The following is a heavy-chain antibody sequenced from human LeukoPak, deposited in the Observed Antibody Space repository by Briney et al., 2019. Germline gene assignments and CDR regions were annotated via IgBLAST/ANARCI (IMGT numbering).Heavy chain of an antibody. J-gene: IGHJ3*02. CDR1: GFTFSSYA. V-gene: IGHV3-23*01. CDR3: ARDFFDIVLMVHGGNPDAFDI. CDR2: ISGSGGST. Sequence: PGGSLRLSCAASGFTFSSYAMSWVRQAPGKGLEWVSAISGSGGSTYYADSVKGRFTISRDNSKNTLYLQMNSLRAEDTAVYYCARDFFDIVLMVHGGNPDAFDIWGQGTMVTVSS. D-gene: IGHD2-8*01.